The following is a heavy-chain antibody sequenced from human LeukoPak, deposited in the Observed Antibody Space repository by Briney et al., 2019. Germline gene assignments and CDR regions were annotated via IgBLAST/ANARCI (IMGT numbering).Heavy chain of an antibody. Sequence: SETLSLTCAVYGGSFSGYYWSWIRQPPGKGLEWIGEINHSGSTNYNPSLTSRVTISVDTSKNQFSLKLSSVTAADTAVYYCARVGFVVVPAAMIHGSFDYWGQGTLVTVSS. J-gene: IGHJ4*02. CDR2: INHSGST. CDR3: ARVGFVVVPAAMIHGSFDY. V-gene: IGHV4-34*01. CDR1: GGSFSGYY. D-gene: IGHD2-2*01.